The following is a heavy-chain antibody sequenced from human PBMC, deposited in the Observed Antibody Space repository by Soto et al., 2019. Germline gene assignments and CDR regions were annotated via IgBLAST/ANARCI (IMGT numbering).Heavy chain of an antibody. Sequence: EVQLVESGGGLVQPGGSLRLSCAASGFTFSSYWMSWVRQAPGKGLEWVANIKQDGSEKYYVDSVKGRFTSSRDNAKNSLYLQMNSLRAEDTAVYYCARVDYDYIWGSYRPNWFDPWGQGTLVTVSS. CDR3: ARVDYDYIWGSYRPNWFDP. J-gene: IGHJ5*02. D-gene: IGHD3-16*02. CDR2: IKQDGSEK. CDR1: GFTFSSYW. V-gene: IGHV3-7*01.